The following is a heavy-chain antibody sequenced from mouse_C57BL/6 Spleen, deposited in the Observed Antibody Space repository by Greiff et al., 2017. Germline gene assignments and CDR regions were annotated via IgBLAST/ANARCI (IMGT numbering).Heavy chain of an antibody. CDR1: GYAFSSYW. CDR2: IYPGDGDT. Sequence: QVQLQQSGAELVKPGASVKISCKASGYAFSSYWMNWMKQRPGKGLEWIGQIYPGDGDTNYNGKLKGKATLTADKSSSTAYMQLSSLTSEDSAVYFCARSHYGSSWGFAYWGQGTLVTVSA. CDR3: ARSHYGSSWGFAY. J-gene: IGHJ3*01. V-gene: IGHV1-80*01. D-gene: IGHD1-1*01.